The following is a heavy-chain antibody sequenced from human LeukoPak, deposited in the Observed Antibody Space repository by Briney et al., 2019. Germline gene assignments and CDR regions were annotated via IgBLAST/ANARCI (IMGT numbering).Heavy chain of an antibody. V-gene: IGHV4-59*08. D-gene: IGHD2-2*01. J-gene: IGHJ4*02. Sequence: SETLSLSCTVSGGSISSYYWSWIRQPPGKGLEWIGSIHYSGSTTYNPSLKSRVTISVDTSKNQFSLKLSSVTAADTAVYYCARRLGGTSTGFDYWGQGTLVTVSS. CDR2: IHYSGST. CDR1: GGSISSYY. CDR3: ARRLGGTSTGFDY.